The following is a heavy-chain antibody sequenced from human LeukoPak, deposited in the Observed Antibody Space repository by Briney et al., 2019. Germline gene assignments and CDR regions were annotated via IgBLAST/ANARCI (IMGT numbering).Heavy chain of an antibody. V-gene: IGHV3-66*01. Sequence: GGSLRLSCAASGFTVSSNYMSWVRQAPGKGLEWVSVIYSGGSTYYADSVKGRFTISRDNSKNTLYLQMNSLRAEDTAMYYCARDRPYGSVDYWGQGTLVTVSS. J-gene: IGHJ4*02. CDR2: IYSGGST. D-gene: IGHD4-11*01. CDR3: ARDRPYGSVDY. CDR1: GFTVSSNY.